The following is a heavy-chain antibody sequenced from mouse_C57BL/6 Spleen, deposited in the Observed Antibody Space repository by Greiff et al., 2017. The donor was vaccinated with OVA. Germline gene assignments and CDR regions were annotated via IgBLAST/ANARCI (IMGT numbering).Heavy chain of an antibody. J-gene: IGHJ3*01. V-gene: IGHV5-17*01. CDR1: GFTFSDYG. D-gene: IGHD3-2*02. CDR3: AKETAQATSPVY. Sequence: EVMLVESGGGLVKPGGSLKLSCAASGFTFSDYGMHWVRQAPEKGLEWVAYISSGSSTIYYADTVKGRFTISRDNAKNTLFLQMTSLRSEDTAMYYCAKETAQATSPVYWGQGTLVTVSA. CDR2: ISSGSSTI.